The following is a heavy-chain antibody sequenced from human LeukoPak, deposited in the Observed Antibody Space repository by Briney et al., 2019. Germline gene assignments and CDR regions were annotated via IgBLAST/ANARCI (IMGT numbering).Heavy chain of an antibody. V-gene: IGHV4-31*03. J-gene: IGHJ5*02. CDR2: IHYSGST. CDR3: ARTSGSGSYYNRGWFDP. D-gene: IGHD3-10*01. CDR1: GGSITSGGYY. Sequence: PSQTLSLTCTVSGGSITSGGYYWSWIRQHPGKGLEWIGYIHYSGSTYYNPSLNSRLTISVDTSKDQFSLKLSSVTAADTAVYYCARTSGSGSYYNRGWFDPGGQGTPVTVSS.